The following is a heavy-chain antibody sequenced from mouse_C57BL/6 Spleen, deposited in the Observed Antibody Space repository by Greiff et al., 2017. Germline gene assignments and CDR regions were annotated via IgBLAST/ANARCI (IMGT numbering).Heavy chain of an antibody. CDR2: ISDGGSYT. J-gene: IGHJ1*03. Sequence: EVMLVESGGGLVKPGGSLKLSCAASGFTFSSYAMSWVRQTPEKRLEWVATISDGGSYTYYPDNVKGRFTISRDNAKNNLYLQMSHLKSEDTAMYYCAGGRTPGGYFDVWGTGTTVTVSS. CDR3: AGGRTPGGYFDV. CDR1: GFTFSSYA. V-gene: IGHV5-4*03.